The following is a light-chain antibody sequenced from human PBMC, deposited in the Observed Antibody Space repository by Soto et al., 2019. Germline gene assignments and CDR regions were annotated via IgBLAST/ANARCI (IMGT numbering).Light chain of an antibody. V-gene: IGKV1-5*03. Sequence: DIQMTQSPSTLSASVGDRVTITCRASQSISSWLAWYQQKPGKAAKLLIYKATSLESGVPSRFSGSGSGTEFTLTISSLQPDAFASYYCQQYNSYTTFGQGTKVEIK. CDR1: QSISSW. CDR2: KAT. CDR3: QQYNSYTT. J-gene: IGKJ1*01.